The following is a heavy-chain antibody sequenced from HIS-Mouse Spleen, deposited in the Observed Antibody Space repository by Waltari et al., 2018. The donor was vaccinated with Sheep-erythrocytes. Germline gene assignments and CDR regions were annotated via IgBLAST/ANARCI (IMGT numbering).Heavy chain of an antibody. V-gene: IGHV3-30-3*01. Sequence: QVQLVESGGGVGQPGRSLRLSCAALGFTFSSYAMHWVRQAPGKGLEWVAVISYDGSNKYYADSVKGRFTISRDNSKNTLYLQMNSLRAEDTAVYYCARGAFDIWGQGTMVTVSS. CDR1: GFTFSSYA. CDR2: ISYDGSNK. J-gene: IGHJ3*02. CDR3: ARGAFDI.